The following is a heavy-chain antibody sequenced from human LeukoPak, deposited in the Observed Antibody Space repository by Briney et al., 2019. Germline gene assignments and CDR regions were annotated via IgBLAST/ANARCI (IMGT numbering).Heavy chain of an antibody. V-gene: IGHV4-59*11. D-gene: IGHD3-10*01. CDR2: IYFDGNT. J-gene: IGHJ4*02. CDR1: GGSITSHY. CDR3: ARVGPYYGSGSFDY. Sequence: SETLSLTCTVSGGSITSHYWGCVRQPPGKGLQWIGYIYFDGNTKYDPSLKSRVTISLDTSKNQFSLKLRSVTAADTAIYYCARVGPYYGSGSFDYWGQGTMVTVSS.